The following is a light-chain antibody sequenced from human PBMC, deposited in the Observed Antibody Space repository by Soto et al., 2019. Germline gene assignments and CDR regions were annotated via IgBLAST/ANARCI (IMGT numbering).Light chain of an antibody. CDR3: VLYISSGSWV. V-gene: IGLV8-61*01. CDR1: SGSVSTNSY. J-gene: IGLJ3*02. Sequence: QTVVTQEPSFSVSPGGTVTLTCGLSSGSVSTNSYPSWYQQTPGQTPRTLIYNTNTRSSGVPDRFSGSILGNKAALTITGAQADDESDYYCVLYISSGSWVFGGGTKLTVL. CDR2: NTN.